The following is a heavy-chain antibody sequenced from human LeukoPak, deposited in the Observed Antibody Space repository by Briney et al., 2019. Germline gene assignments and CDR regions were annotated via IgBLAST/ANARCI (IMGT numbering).Heavy chain of an antibody. CDR2: IYPGDSDT. CDR1: GYSFTNYW. V-gene: IGHV5-51*01. Sequence: GEFLKISCQVSGYSFTNYWIVWVRQMPGKGLEWMGIIYPGDSDTKYSPSFQGQVTFSADKSINIVYLQWSSLKASDTAMYYCARQGTGYSFDYWGQGTLVTVSS. D-gene: IGHD2-8*02. J-gene: IGHJ4*02. CDR3: ARQGTGYSFDY.